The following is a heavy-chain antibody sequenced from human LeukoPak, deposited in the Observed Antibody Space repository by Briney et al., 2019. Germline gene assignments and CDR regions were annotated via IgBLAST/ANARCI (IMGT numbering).Heavy chain of an antibody. CDR3: ARHVPWFDP. Sequence: SETLSLTCTVSGGSISSYHWSWIRQPPGKGLEWIGYIYYSGSTYYNPSLKSRVTISRDTSKNQFSLKLTSVTAADTAVYYCARHVPWFDPWGQGTLVTVSS. CDR1: GGSISSYH. CDR2: IYYSGST. J-gene: IGHJ5*02. V-gene: IGHV4-59*08. D-gene: IGHD3-10*02.